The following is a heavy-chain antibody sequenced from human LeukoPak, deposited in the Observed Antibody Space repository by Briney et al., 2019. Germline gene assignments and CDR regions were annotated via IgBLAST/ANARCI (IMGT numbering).Heavy chain of an antibody. CDR1: GGSISSYY. CDR2: ISYSGTT. V-gene: IGHV4-59*08. J-gene: IGHJ3*02. CDR3: ARRTAFEI. Sequence: SETLSLTCTVSGGSISSYYWSWIRQPPGKGLEWIGYISYSGTTKYNPSLKGRVTISVDTSENQFSLKVSSVTAADTAVYYCARRTAFEIWGQGTMVTVSS.